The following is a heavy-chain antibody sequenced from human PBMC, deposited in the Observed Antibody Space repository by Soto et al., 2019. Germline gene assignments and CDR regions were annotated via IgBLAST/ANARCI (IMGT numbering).Heavy chain of an antibody. CDR3: ASQYYYGSGPVNYYYYGMDV. CDR1: GFTFSSYG. CDR2: IWYDGSNK. J-gene: IGHJ6*02. Sequence: GGSLRLSYAASGFTFSSYGMHWVRQAPGKGLEWVAVIWYDGSNKYYADSVKGRFTISRDNSKNTLYLQMNSLRAEDTAVYYCASQYYYGSGPVNYYYYGMDVWGQGTTVTVSS. V-gene: IGHV3-33*01. D-gene: IGHD3-10*01.